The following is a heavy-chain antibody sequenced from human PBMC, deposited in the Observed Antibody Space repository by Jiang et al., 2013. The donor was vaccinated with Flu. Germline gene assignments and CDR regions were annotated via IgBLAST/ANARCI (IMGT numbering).Heavy chain of an antibody. CDR2: IYYSGST. Sequence: GPGLVKPSETLSLTCTVSGGSISSSSYYWGWIRQPPGKGLEWIGSIYYSGSTYYNPSLKSRVTISVDTSKNQFSLKLSSVTAADTAVYYCARLPNYLARGYYYYGMDVWGQGTTVTVSS. V-gene: IGHV4-39*01. CDR1: GGSISSSSYY. J-gene: IGHJ6*02. CDR3: ARLPNYLARGYYYYGMDV. D-gene: IGHD5-24*01.